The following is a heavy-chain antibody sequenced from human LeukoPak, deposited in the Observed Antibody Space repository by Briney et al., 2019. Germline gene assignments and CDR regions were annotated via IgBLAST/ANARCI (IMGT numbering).Heavy chain of an antibody. J-gene: IGHJ6*02. CDR2: ISGSGGST. CDR3: AKYRGRAGRDYYGMDV. V-gene: IGHV3-23*01. D-gene: IGHD6-19*01. CDR1: GFTFSSYA. Sequence: GASLRLSCAASGFTFSSYAMGWVRQAPGKGLEWVSAISGSGGSTYYADSVKGRFTISRDNSKNTLYLQMNSLRAEDTAVYYCAKYRGRAGRDYYGMDVWGQGTTVTVSS.